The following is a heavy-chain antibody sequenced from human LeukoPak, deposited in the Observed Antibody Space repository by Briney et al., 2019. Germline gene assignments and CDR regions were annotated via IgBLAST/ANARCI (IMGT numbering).Heavy chain of an antibody. CDR2: FDPEDGET. D-gene: IGHD2-2*01. V-gene: IGHV1-24*01. J-gene: IGHJ6*02. CDR3: ARVGVSDVDIVVVPAASEDYYYYGMDV. CDR1: GYTLTELS. Sequence: ASVKVSCKVSGYTLTELSMHWVRQAPGKGLEWMGGFDPEDGETIYAQKFQGRVTMTEDTSTDTAYMELSSLRSEDTAVYYCARVGVSDVDIVVVPAASEDYYYYGMDVWGQGTTVTVSS.